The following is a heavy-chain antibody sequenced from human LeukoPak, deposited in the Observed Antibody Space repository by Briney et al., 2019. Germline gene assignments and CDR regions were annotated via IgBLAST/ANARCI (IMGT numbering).Heavy chain of an antibody. CDR1: GGTFSSHA. CDR3: ARVSLSSWSAFDY. Sequence: ASVKVSCKASGGTFSSHAISLVRQAPGQGLEWMGWISAYNGNTNYAQKLQGRVTMTTDTSTSTAYMELRSLRSDDTAVYYCARVSLSSWSAFDYWGQGTLVTVSS. CDR2: ISAYNGNT. J-gene: IGHJ4*02. V-gene: IGHV1-18*01. D-gene: IGHD6-13*01.